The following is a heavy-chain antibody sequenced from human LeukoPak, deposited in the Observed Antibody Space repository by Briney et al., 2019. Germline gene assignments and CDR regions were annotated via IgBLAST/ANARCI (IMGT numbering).Heavy chain of an antibody. J-gene: IGHJ6*02. V-gene: IGHV3-23*01. D-gene: IGHD2/OR15-2a*01. CDR3: AKAPLSIDYYYGMDV. Sequence: GGSLRLSCAASGFTFSSTSMSWVRQAPGKGLEWVAVTVGGGDGTYYADSVKGRFTISRDNSNNTLYLQMNSLRAEDTAVYYCAKAPLSIDYYYGMDVWGQGTTVTVSS. CDR1: GFTFSSTS. CDR2: TVGGGDGT.